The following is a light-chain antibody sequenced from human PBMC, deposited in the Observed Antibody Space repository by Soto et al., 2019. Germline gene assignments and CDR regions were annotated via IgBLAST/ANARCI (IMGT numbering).Light chain of an antibody. CDR3: QQYYSYPLT. J-gene: IGKJ4*01. Sequence: IQLTQSPSSLSASVGDRVTITCRASQGISSYLAWYQQKPGKAPKLLIYAASTLQSGVPSRFSGSGSGTDFTLTISCLQSEDFATYYCQQYYSYPLTFGGGTKVDIK. V-gene: IGKV1-9*01. CDR2: AAS. CDR1: QGISSY.